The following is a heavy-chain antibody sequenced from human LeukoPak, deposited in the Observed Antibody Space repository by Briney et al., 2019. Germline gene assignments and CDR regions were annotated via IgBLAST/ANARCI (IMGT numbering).Heavy chain of an antibody. J-gene: IGHJ4*02. Sequence: GGSLRLSCAASGFTFSSYAMSWVRQAPGKGLEWVSAISGSGGSTYYADSVKGRFTISRDNSKNTPYLQMNSLRAEDTAVYYCANGLGIAAAGPFDYWGQGTLVTVSS. D-gene: IGHD6-13*01. V-gene: IGHV3-23*01. CDR2: ISGSGGST. CDR1: GFTFSSYA. CDR3: ANGLGIAAAGPFDY.